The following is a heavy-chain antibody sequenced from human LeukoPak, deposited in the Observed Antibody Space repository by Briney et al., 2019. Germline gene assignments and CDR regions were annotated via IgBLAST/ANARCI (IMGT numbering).Heavy chain of an antibody. CDR1: GFTVSSNY. D-gene: IGHD3-22*01. Sequence: GGSLRLSFAASGFTVSSNYMSWVRQAPGKGLEWVSVIYSGGSTDYADSVKGRFTISRDNSKNTLYLQMNSLRAEDTAVYYCARTDDPYYYDSSGYYCCFDYWGQGTLVTVSS. CDR3: ARTDDPYYYDSSGYYCCFDY. J-gene: IGHJ4*02. CDR2: IYSGGST. V-gene: IGHV3-66*02.